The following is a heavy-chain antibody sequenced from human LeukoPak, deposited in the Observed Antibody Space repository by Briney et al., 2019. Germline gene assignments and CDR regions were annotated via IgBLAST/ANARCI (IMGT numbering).Heavy chain of an antibody. CDR3: ARDEQGYSYGPFDY. CDR1: GGSFSGYY. Sequence: SETLSLTCAVYGGSFSGYYWSWIRQPPGKGLEWILEINHSGSTNYNPSLKSRGTILVDTSKNQFSLKLSSVTAEDTAVYYCARDEQGYSYGPFDYWGQGTLVTVSS. J-gene: IGHJ4*02. CDR2: INHSGST. V-gene: IGHV4-34*01. D-gene: IGHD5-18*01.